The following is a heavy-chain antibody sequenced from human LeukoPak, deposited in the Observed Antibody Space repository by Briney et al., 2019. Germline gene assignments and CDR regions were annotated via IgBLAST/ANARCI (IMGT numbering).Heavy chain of an antibody. Sequence: ASVKVSCKASGGTFSSYAISWVRQAPGQGLEWMGRTIPILGIANYAQKFQGRVTITADKSTSTAYMELSSLRSEDTAVYYCARAGDDSSEPWGQGTLVTVSS. CDR1: GGTFSSYA. D-gene: IGHD3-22*01. J-gene: IGHJ4*02. V-gene: IGHV1-69*04. CDR2: TIPILGIA. CDR3: ARAGDDSSEP.